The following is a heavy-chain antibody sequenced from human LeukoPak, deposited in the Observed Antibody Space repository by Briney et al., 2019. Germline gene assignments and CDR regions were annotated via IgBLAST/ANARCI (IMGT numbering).Heavy chain of an antibody. D-gene: IGHD3-10*01. CDR2: INDYTGDT. CDR3: ARLITMVRGVILVAYYFDY. V-gene: IGHV4-34*01. Sequence: SETLSLTCTVFGGSFTDYFWTWVRHSPGKGLEWIGEINDYTGDTKYNPSLNSRVSISLEKSKNQLSLELRSVTAADTAVYYCARLITMVRGVILVAYYFDYWGQGTLVTVSS. J-gene: IGHJ4*02. CDR1: GGSFTDYF.